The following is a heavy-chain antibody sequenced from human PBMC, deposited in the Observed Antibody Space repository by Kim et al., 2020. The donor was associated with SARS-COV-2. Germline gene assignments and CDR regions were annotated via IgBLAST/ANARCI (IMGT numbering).Heavy chain of an antibody. Sequence: GSNKYYADSVKGRFTISRDNSKNTLYLQMNSLRAEDTAVYYCANFVDFDYWGQGTLVTVSS. J-gene: IGHJ4*02. V-gene: IGHV3-30*02. CDR2: GSNK. CDR3: ANFVDFDY.